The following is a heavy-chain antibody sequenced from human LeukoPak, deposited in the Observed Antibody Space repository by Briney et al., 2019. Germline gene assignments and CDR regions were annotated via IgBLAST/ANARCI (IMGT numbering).Heavy chain of an antibody. D-gene: IGHD1-26*01. CDR1: GGSFSGYY. V-gene: IGHV4-34*01. Sequence: SETLSLTCAVYGGSFSGYYWSWIRQPPGKGLEWIGSIYHSGSTYYNPSLKSRVTISVDTSKNQFSLKLSSVTAADTAVYYCAREVGGVLDYWGQGTLVTVSS. J-gene: IGHJ4*02. CDR3: AREVGGVLDY. CDR2: IYHSGST.